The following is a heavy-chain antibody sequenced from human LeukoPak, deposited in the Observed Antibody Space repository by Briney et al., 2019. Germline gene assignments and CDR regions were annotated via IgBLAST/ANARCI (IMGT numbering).Heavy chain of an antibody. CDR2: ISSSSSYI. CDR1: GFTFSSYG. J-gene: IGHJ5*02. CDR3: ARDRNTHPVWFDP. Sequence: PGGSLRLSCATSGFTFSSYGLHWVRQAPGKGLEWVSSISSSSSYIYYADSVKGRFTISRDNAKNSLYLQMNSLRAEDTAVYYCARDRNTHPVWFDPWGQGTLVTVSS. V-gene: IGHV3-21*01. D-gene: IGHD3-16*02.